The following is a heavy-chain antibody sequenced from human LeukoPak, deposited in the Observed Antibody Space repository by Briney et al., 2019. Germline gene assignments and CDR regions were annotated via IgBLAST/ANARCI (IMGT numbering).Heavy chain of an antibody. CDR2: IYYSGST. V-gene: IGHV4-59*01. Sequence: SETLSLTCSVSGDSISNYYWSWIRQPPGKGLEWIGYIYYSGSTNYNPSLKSRVTISVDTSKNQFSLKLSSVTAADTALYYCARGPEGRRFNLWSGYSERYDAFDIWGQGTMVIVSS. CDR3: ARGPEGRRFNLWSGYSERYDAFDI. J-gene: IGHJ3*02. D-gene: IGHD3-3*01. CDR1: GDSISNYY.